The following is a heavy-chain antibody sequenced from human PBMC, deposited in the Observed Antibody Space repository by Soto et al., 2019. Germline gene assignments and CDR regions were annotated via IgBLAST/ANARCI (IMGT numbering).Heavy chain of an antibody. CDR2: ISFDGNII. CDR3: AKPGAHDSSVYYFDY. Sequence: PGGSLRLSCAASEFSFSSYAMHWIRQAPGKGLEWVAVISFDGNIIHYADSVKGRFIISRDNSKNTLYLQMHSLSGEDTAVYYCAKPGAHDSSVYYFDYWGQGTLVTVSS. CDR1: EFSFSSYA. D-gene: IGHD3-22*01. J-gene: IGHJ4*02. V-gene: IGHV3-30-3*02.